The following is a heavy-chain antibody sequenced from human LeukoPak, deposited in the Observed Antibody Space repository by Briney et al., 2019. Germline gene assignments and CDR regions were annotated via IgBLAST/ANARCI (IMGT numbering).Heavy chain of an antibody. Sequence: GGSLRLSCVASGSGFTFTSFAMSWARQAPGKGLEWVSAISASGGNTYYADSVRGRFTISRDNSKNTLDLQMNSLRAEDTAVYYCAKDALWSFDYWGQGTLVTVSS. D-gene: IGHD3-10*01. CDR1: GSGFTFTSFA. CDR2: ISASGGNT. V-gene: IGHV3-23*01. CDR3: AKDALWSFDY. J-gene: IGHJ4*02.